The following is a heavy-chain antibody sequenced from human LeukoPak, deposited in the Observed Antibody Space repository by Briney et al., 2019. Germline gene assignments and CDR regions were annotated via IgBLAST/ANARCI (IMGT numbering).Heavy chain of an antibody. V-gene: IGHV7-4-1*02. CDR2: INTNTGDP. D-gene: IGHD6-19*01. J-gene: IGHJ4*02. CDR1: GYTFTSHA. Sequence: VASVKVSCKASGYTFTSHALNWVRQAPGQGLEWMGSINTNTGDPTYAQGFTGRFVFSLYTSVSTAYLQISSLQAEDTAMYYCARDYSGWYYFDYWGQGTLVTVSS. CDR3: ARDYSGWYYFDY.